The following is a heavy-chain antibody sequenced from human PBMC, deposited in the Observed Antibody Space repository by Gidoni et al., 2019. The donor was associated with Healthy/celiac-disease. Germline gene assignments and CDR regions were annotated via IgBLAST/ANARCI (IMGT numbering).Heavy chain of an antibody. D-gene: IGHD5-12*01. CDR2: ISYDGSNK. V-gene: IGHV3-30*18. CDR1: GFTFSIYG. Sequence: QVQLVESGGGVVQPGRSLRLSCAASGFTFSIYGMHWVRQAPGKGLEFVSVISYDGSNKYYADSVKGRFTISRDNSKNTLYLQMNSLRAEDTAVYYCAKARGRDGYNYFDYWGQGTLVTVSS. CDR3: AKARGRDGYNYFDY. J-gene: IGHJ4*02.